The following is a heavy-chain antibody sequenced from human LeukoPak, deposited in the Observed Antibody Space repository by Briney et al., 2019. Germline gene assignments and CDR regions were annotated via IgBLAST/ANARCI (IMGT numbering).Heavy chain of an antibody. D-gene: IGHD2-15*01. CDR3: ARVWYCSGGSCYSAGAAFDI. J-gene: IGHJ3*02. V-gene: IGHV4-38-2*02. CDR1: GYSISSGYY. Sequence: SETLSLTCTVSGYSISSGYYWGWIRQPPGKGLEWIGSIYHSGSTYYNPSLKSRVTISVDTSKNQFSLKLSSVTAADTAVYYCARVWYCSGGSCYSAGAAFDIWGQGTMVTISS. CDR2: IYHSGST.